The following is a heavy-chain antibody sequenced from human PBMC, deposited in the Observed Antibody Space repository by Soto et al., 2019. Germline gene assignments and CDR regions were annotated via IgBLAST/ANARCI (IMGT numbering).Heavy chain of an antibody. J-gene: IGHJ4*02. D-gene: IGHD1-1*01. CDR1: GFTIKSYT. Sequence: EVQLSESGGDLAQPGGSLRLSCAASGFTIKSYTMSWVRQVPGKGLEWLSGIIGSDGSTYYADSVKGRFTISRDISKNTLYLQMNSLRVEDTAVYYCAKDKRPDGAWDFAYWGQGTLVTVSS. CDR3: AKDKRPDGAWDFAY. V-gene: IGHV3-23*01. CDR2: IIGSDGST.